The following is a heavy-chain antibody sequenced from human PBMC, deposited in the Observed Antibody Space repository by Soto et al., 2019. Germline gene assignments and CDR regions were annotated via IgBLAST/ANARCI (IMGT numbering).Heavy chain of an antibody. V-gene: IGHV4-34*01. CDR3: ARGWYYYGSGSYTTFGPHWFDP. Sequence: SETLSLTCAVYGGSFSGYYWSWIRQPPGKGLEWIGEINHSGSTNYNPSLKSRVTISVDTSKNQFSLKLSSVTAADTAVYYCARGWYYYGSGSYTTFGPHWFDPWGQGTLVTVSA. CDR1: GGSFSGYY. D-gene: IGHD3-10*01. CDR2: INHSGST. J-gene: IGHJ5*02.